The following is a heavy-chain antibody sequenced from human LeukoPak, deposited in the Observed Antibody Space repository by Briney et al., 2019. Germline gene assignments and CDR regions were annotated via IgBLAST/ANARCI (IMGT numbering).Heavy chain of an antibody. Sequence: SETLSLTCAVSGGSISSSNWWSWVRQPPGKGLEWIGEIYHSGSTNYNPSLKSRVTISVDKSKNQFSLKLSSVTAADTAVYYCARVGTYSSSSGAIDYWGQGTLVTVSS. CDR1: GGSISSSNW. J-gene: IGHJ4*02. CDR2: IYHSGST. V-gene: IGHV4-4*02. CDR3: ARVGTYSSSSGAIDY. D-gene: IGHD6-6*01.